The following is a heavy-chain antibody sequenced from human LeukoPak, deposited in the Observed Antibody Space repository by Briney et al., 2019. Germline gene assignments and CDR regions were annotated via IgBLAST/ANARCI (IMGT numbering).Heavy chain of an antibody. D-gene: IGHD2-15*01. V-gene: IGHV3-48*01. Sequence: GGSLRLSCAASGFTFSSYGMHWVCQAPGKGLEWVSYISSSSSTIYYADSVKGRFTISRDNAKNSLYLQMNSLRAEDTAVYYCARRVREGSCSGGSCYSLGYWGQGTLVTVSS. CDR2: ISSSSSTI. CDR1: GFTFSSYG. J-gene: IGHJ4*02. CDR3: ARRVREGSCSGGSCYSLGY.